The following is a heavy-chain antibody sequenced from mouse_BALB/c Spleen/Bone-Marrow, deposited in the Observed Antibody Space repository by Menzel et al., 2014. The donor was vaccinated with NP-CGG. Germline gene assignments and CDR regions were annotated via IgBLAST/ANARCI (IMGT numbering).Heavy chain of an antibody. Sequence: EVNVVESGGGLVKPGGSLKLSCAASGFTFSSYTMSWVRRTPEKRLEWVATISSGGSYTYYPDSVKGRFTISRDNAKNTLYLQMSSLKSEDTAMYYCTRDPYYYGSSYAMDYWGQGTSVTVSS. D-gene: IGHD1-1*01. CDR1: GFTFSSYT. CDR2: ISSGGSYT. J-gene: IGHJ4*01. CDR3: TRDPYYYGSSYAMDY. V-gene: IGHV5-6-4*01.